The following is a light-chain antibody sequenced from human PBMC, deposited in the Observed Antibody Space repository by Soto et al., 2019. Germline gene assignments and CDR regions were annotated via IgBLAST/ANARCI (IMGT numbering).Light chain of an antibody. V-gene: IGLV2-11*01. CDR2: DAS. Sequence: QSALTQPRSVSGSPGQSVTISCTGTSSDVGAYNYVSWYQQHPGKAPKLMIFDASNRPSGVPDRFSGSKSGNTASLTISGLQAEDEADYYCCSYAGSYTYIFGTGTKLTV. J-gene: IGLJ1*01. CDR3: CSYAGSYTYI. CDR1: SSDVGAYNY.